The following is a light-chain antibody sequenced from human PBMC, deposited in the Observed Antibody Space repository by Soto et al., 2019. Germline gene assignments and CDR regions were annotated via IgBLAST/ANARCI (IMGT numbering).Light chain of an antibody. J-gene: IGKJ4*01. CDR1: QSVSSSY. Sequence: EIVLTQSPGTLSLSPGERATLSCRASQSVSSSYLAWYQQKPGQAPRLLSYGASSRATGIPDRFSGSGSGTDFTLTISRLEPEDFAVYYCHQYDSSPLTFGGGTKVEIK. V-gene: IGKV3-20*01. CDR2: GAS. CDR3: HQYDSSPLT.